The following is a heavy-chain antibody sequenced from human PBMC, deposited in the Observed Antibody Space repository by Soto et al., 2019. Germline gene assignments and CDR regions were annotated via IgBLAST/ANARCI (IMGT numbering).Heavy chain of an antibody. Sequence: QITLKESGPTVVKPTETLTLTCTFSGFSLTTSGVGVGWVRQSPGQAPEWLALIYWDDDKRYSTSLNCRLIITKDTSKNKVVLTMANVDPADTATYYCAHRVLRTVFGLVTTTAIYFDFWGPGTPVVVSS. D-gene: IGHD3-3*01. V-gene: IGHV2-5*02. J-gene: IGHJ4*02. CDR2: IYWDDDK. CDR3: AHRVLRTVFGLVTTTAIYFDF. CDR1: GFSLTTSGVG.